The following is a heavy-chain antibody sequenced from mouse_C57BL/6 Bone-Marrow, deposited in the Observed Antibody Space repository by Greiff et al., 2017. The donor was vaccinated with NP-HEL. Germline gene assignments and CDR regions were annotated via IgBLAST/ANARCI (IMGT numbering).Heavy chain of an antibody. CDR2: ISSGGDYI. V-gene: IGHV5-9-1*02. J-gene: IGHJ4*01. CDR3: TRNEYDLYFAMDY. Sequence: EVQRVESGEGLVKPGGSLKLSCAASGFTFSSYAMPWVRQTPEQRLEWVAYISSGGDYIYYADTVKGRFTISRDNARNTLYMQMSSLKSEDTAMYDCTRNEYDLYFAMDYWGQVTSVTVSS. CDR1: GFTFSSYA. D-gene: IGHD2-4*01.